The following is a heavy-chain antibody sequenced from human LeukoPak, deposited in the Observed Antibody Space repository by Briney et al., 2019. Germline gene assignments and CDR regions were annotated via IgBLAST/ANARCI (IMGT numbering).Heavy chain of an antibody. CDR2: IWDDANNK. CDR3: ARDPNADGYFDY. J-gene: IGHJ4*02. Sequence: PGRSLRLSCAASGLTFSSYAMHWVRQAPGKGLEWVSVIWDDANNKYYADSVKGRFTISRDNARNSLSLQMHSLRAEDTAVYYCARDPNADGYFDYWGQGTLVTVSS. V-gene: IGHV3-33*01. CDR1: GLTFSSYA. D-gene: IGHD6-13*01.